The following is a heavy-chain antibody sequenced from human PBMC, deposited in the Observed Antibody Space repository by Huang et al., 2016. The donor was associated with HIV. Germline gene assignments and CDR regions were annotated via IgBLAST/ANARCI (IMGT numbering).Heavy chain of an antibody. CDR2: MNPNNGNT. CDR1: GYTFTSYD. V-gene: IGHV1-8*01. J-gene: IGHJ5*02. D-gene: IGHD6-13*01. Sequence: QVQLVQSGAEVKKPGASVKVSCKASGYTFTSYDINWVRQATGQGLEWMGWMNPNNGNTGYAQKFQGRVTMTRNTSTITAYMELSSLRSEDTAVYYCARSSSSWSNWFDPWGQGTLVTVSS. CDR3: ARSSSSWSNWFDP.